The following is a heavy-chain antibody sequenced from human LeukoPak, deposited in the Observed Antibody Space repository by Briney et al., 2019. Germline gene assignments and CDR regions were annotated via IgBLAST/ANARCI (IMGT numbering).Heavy chain of an antibody. CDR2: IKQDESEK. CDR3: ARVGRGRSGDY. J-gene: IGHJ4*02. V-gene: IGHV3-7*05. D-gene: IGHD3-3*01. Sequence: PGGSLRLSCAASGFTFSIYWMSWVRQAPGKGLEWVANIKQDESEKYFVDSVKGRFTISRDNAKNSLYLQMNSLRAEDTAVYYCARVGRGRSGDYWGQGTLVTVSS. CDR1: GFTFSIYW.